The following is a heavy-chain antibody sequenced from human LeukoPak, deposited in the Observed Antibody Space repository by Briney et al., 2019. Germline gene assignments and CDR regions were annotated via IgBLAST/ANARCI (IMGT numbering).Heavy chain of an antibody. V-gene: IGHV3-7*03. CDR3: VKHSAPVLSAARPDY. CDR2: IKQDRSEK. J-gene: IGHJ4*02. Sequence: GGSLRLSCAASGFTFTNYWMSWVRQAPGKGLELVANIKQDRSEKYYVDSVKGRFTISRDNSKNTVYLHMNSLRAEDTAVYYCVKHSAPVLSAARPDYWGQGTLVTVSS. CDR1: GFTFTNYW. D-gene: IGHD2-2*01.